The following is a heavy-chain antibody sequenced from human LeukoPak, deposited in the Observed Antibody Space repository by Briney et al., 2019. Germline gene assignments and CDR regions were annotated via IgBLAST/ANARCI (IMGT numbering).Heavy chain of an antibody. J-gene: IGHJ6*03. V-gene: IGHV1-69*05. D-gene: IGHD2-2*01. Sequence: GASVKVSCKASGGTFSSYAISWVRQAPGQGLEWMGGIIPIFGTANYAQKFQGRVTITTDESTSTAHMELSSLRSEDTAVYYCARGNCSSTSCYGYYYYYYMDVWGKGTTVTVSS. CDR1: GGTFSSYA. CDR2: IIPIFGTA. CDR3: ARGNCSSTSCYGYYYYYYMDV.